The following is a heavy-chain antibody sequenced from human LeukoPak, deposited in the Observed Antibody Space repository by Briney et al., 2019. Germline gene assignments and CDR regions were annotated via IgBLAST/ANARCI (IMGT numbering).Heavy chain of an antibody. V-gene: IGHV4-30-4*08. Sequence: PSHTLSLICTVSGGPISRGDYYCSSSRQPPGKVLEWIGYIYYGGSTYYNPSLKSRVTISVDTSKNQFSLKLSSVTAADTAVYYCAIEVPAAPGNYNWFDPWGEGTLVTVSS. D-gene: IGHD2-2*01. CDR3: AIEVPAAPGNYNWFDP. CDR2: IYYGGST. J-gene: IGHJ5*02. CDR1: GGPISRGDYY.